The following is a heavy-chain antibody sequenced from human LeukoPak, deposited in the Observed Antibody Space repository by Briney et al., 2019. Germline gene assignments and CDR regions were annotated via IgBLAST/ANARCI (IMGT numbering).Heavy chain of an antibody. Sequence: PGRSLRLSCAASGFXFSDHGIHWVRQAPGKGPEWLAVIWYDASNNYYADSVKGRFTISRDDSKNTLYLQMNSLRAEDTAVYFCARDKGIDDYYYYGLDVWGQGTTVTVSS. V-gene: IGHV3-33*01. CDR3: ARDKGIDDYYYYGLDV. J-gene: IGHJ6*02. CDR1: GFXFSDHG. CDR2: IWYDASNN. D-gene: IGHD2-21*01.